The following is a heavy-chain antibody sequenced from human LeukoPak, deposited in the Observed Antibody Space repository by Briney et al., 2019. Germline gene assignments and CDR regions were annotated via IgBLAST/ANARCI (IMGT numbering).Heavy chain of an antibody. CDR1: GYTFTSYG. J-gene: IGHJ1*01. D-gene: IGHD3-22*01. V-gene: IGHV1-2*02. Sequence: ASVKVSCKASGYTFTSYGISWVRQAPGQGLEWMGWINPNSGGTNFAQRFQDRVTMTRDMSIGTAYMELSRLRSDDTAIYYCTRGYYDSGDFEYFHHWGQGTLVTVSS. CDR3: TRGYYDSGDFEYFHH. CDR2: INPNSGGT.